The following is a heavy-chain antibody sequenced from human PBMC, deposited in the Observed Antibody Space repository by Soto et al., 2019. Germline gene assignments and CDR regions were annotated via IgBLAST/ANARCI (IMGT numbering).Heavy chain of an antibody. J-gene: IGHJ4*02. D-gene: IGHD3-22*01. V-gene: IGHV3-30-3*01. CDR2: ISYDGSNK. CDR3: ARDWSDRSEYYDSSPLFDY. CDR1: GFTFSSYA. Sequence: GGSLRLSCAASGFTFSSYAMHWVRQAPGKGLEWVAVISYDGSNKYYADSVKGRFTISRDNSKNTLYLQMNSLRAEDTAVYYCARDWSDRSEYYDSSPLFDYWGQGTLVTVSS.